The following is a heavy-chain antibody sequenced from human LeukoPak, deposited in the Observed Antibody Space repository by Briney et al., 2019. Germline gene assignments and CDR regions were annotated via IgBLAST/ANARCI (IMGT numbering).Heavy chain of an antibody. J-gene: IGHJ4*02. D-gene: IGHD1-1*01. CDR2: ISSSGSTI. V-gene: IGHV3-48*03. CDR3: ARDSPRHNWNAYFDY. Sequence: PGGSLRLSCAASGFTFSSYEMNWVRQAPGKGLEWVSYISSSGSTIYYADSVKGRFTISRDNAKNSLYLQVNSLRAEDTAVYYCARDSPRHNWNAYFDYWGQGTLVTVSS. CDR1: GFTFSSYE.